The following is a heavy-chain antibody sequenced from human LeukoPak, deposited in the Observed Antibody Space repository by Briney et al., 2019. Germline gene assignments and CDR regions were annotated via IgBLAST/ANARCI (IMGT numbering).Heavy chain of an antibody. D-gene: IGHD6-19*01. CDR1: GESVSSKNGA. V-gene: IGHV6-1*01. CDR3: ARDVGTSGWNTF. J-gene: IGHJ4*02. Sequence: SQTLSLTCAISGESVSSKNGACNWIRQSPSRGLEWLGRTYYRSKWYTDYAVSMNGRITINPDTSKNQFSLQLNSVTPDDTAVYYCARDVGTSGWNTFWGQGTLVTVSS. CDR2: TYYRSKWYT.